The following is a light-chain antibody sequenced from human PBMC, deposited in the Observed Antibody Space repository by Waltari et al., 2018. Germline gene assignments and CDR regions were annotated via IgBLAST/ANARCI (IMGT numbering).Light chain of an antibody. CDR3: LQDNSYPWT. Sequence: DIQVTQSPSTLSASVGDRVTITCRASQSIVVWLAWYQQKPGKAPRLLIYKASYLESGVPSRVSGSASGTAFTLTISSLQADDFATYYCLQDNSYPWTFGQGTTVEIK. V-gene: IGKV1-5*03. CDR2: KAS. CDR1: QSIVVW. J-gene: IGKJ1*01.